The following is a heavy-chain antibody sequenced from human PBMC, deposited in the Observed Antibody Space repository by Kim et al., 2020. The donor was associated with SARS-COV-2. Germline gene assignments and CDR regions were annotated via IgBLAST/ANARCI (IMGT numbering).Heavy chain of an antibody. CDR2: IYHSGST. Sequence: SETLSLTCTVSGSSISSGYYWGWIRQPPGKGLEWIGSIYHSGSTYYNPSLKSRVTISVDTSKNQFSLKLSSVTAADTAVYYCARDVHTNYYDSSGYYEMYNWFDPWGQGTLVTVSS. CDR3: ARDVHTNYYDSSGYYEMYNWFDP. CDR1: GSSISSGYY. J-gene: IGHJ5*02. D-gene: IGHD3-22*01. V-gene: IGHV4-38-2*02.